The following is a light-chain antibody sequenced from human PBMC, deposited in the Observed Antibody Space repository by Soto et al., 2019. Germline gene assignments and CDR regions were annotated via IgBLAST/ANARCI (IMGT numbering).Light chain of an antibody. CDR3: QQYNNWWT. J-gene: IGKJ1*01. CDR1: QSISRW. CDR2: DAS. V-gene: IGKV1-5*01. Sequence: IQMTQSPSTLSAFVGDRVTITCRASQSISRWLAWYQQKPGKAPKLLIYDASTRATGIPARFSGSGSGTEFTLTISSLQSEDFAVYYCQQYNNWWTFGQGTKVDIK.